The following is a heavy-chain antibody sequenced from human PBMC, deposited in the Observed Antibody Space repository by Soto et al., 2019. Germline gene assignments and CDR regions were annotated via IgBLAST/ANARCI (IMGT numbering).Heavy chain of an antibody. CDR3: ARGFVGYTYGPGDY. Sequence: GGSLRLSCAASGFTFSSYTMNWVRQAPGKGLEWVSSISSSSSYIYYADSVKGRFTISRDNAKNSLYLQMNSLGAEDTAVYYCARGFVGYTYGPGDYWGQGTLVTVSS. J-gene: IGHJ4*02. D-gene: IGHD5-18*01. V-gene: IGHV3-21*01. CDR2: ISSSSSYI. CDR1: GFTFSSYT.